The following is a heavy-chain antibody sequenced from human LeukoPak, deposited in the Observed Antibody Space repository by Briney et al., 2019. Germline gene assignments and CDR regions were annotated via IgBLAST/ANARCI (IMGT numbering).Heavy chain of an antibody. CDR3: ATNWNYGGY. V-gene: IGHV3-23*01. D-gene: IGHD1-7*01. Sequence: PGGSLRLSCAASGFTFSSYGMHWVRQAPGKGLEWVSAISGSGGNTYYADSVKGRFTISRDNSKNTLYLQMNSLRAEDTAVYYCATNWNYGGYWGQGTLVTVSS. CDR1: GFTFSSYG. J-gene: IGHJ4*02. CDR2: ISGSGGNT.